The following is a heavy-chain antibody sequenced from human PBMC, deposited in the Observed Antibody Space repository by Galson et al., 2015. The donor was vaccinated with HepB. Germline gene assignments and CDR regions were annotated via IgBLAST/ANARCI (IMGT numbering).Heavy chain of an antibody. CDR1: GDSVSSNSSL. J-gene: IGHJ4*02. CDR2: THYRSKWNN. CDR3: ARVLRLRKGYKSPFDY. D-gene: IGHD5-24*01. V-gene: IGHV6-1*01. Sequence: CAISGDSVSSNSSLWNWIRQSPSRGLEWLGRTHYRSKWNNEYAVSVKSRISITSDTSKNHFSLQLNSVTPEDTAVYFCARVLRLRKGYKSPFDYWGQGTLVTVSS.